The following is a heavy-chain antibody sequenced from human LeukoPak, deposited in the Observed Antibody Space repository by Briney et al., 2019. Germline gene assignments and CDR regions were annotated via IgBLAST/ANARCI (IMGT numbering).Heavy chain of an antibody. V-gene: IGHV1-2*02. CDR2: INPNSSGT. Sequence: GASVKVSCKASGYTFTGYHIHWVRQAPGQGLEWMGWINPNSSGTNYAQKFQGRVTMTRDTSISTAYMELSRLRSDDTAVYYCARDPNPDIVVVPAANDWFDPWGQGTLVTVSS. D-gene: IGHD2-2*01. CDR3: ARDPNPDIVVVPAANDWFDP. CDR1: GYTFTGYH. J-gene: IGHJ5*02.